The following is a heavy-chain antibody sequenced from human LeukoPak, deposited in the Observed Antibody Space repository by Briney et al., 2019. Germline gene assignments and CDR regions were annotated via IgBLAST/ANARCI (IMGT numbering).Heavy chain of an antibody. V-gene: IGHV4-59*01. CDR1: GGSISSYY. J-gene: IGHJ6*02. Sequence: PSETLSLTCTASGGSISSYYWSWIRQPPGKGLEWIGYIYYSGSTNYNPSLKSRVTISVDTSKNQFSLKLSSVTAADTAVYYCARDTYYDFWSGYSYYGMDVWGQGTTVTVSS. CDR2: IYYSGST. D-gene: IGHD3-3*01. CDR3: ARDTYYDFWSGYSYYGMDV.